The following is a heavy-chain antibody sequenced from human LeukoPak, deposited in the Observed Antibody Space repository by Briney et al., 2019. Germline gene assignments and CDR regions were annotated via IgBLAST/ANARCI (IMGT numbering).Heavy chain of an antibody. J-gene: IGHJ5*02. V-gene: IGHV4-38-2*02. Sequence: SETLSLTCTVSGYSISSGYYWGWIRQPPGKGLEWIGSGHHSGSTYYKSSLKSRVTISLDTSKNQFSLKLSSVTAADTAVYYCGAGWYWGWFDPWGQGTLVTVSS. CDR3: GAGWYWGWFDP. CDR1: GYSISSGYY. CDR2: GHHSGST. D-gene: IGHD6-19*01.